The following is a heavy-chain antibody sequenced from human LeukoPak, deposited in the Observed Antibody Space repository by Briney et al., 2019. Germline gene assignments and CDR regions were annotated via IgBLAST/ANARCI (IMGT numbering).Heavy chain of an antibody. D-gene: IGHD5-18*01. CDR2: IYHSGST. Sequence: SETLSLTCAVSGGSISGYYWGWIRQPPGKGLEWIGSIYHSGSTYYNPSLKSRVTISVDTSKNQFSLKLSSVTAADTAMYYCARLDTAMVTGWSDPLGPGNPGHRLL. CDR3: ARLDTAMVTGWSDP. V-gene: IGHV4-38-2*01. J-gene: IGHJ5*02. CDR1: GGSISGYY.